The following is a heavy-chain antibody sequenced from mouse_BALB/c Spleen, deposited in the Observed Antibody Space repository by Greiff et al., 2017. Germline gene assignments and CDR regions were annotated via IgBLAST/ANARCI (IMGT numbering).Heavy chain of an antibody. CDR1: GFTFSSFG. V-gene: IGHV5-17*03. J-gene: IGHJ2*01. CDR3: ARRGNYYGSSYFDY. D-gene: IGHD1-1*01. CDR2: ISSGSSTI. Sequence: EVHLVESGGGLVQPGGSRKLSCAASGFTFSSFGMHWVRQAPEKGLEWVAYISSGSSTIYYADTVKGRFTISRDNAKNTLYLQMSSLKSEDTAMYYCARRGNYYGSSYFDYWGQGTTLTVSS.